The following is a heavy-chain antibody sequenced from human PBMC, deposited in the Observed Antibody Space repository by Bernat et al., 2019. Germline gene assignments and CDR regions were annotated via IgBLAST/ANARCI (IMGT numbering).Heavy chain of an antibody. D-gene: IGHD6-19*01. CDR2: ITGSSSKI. Sequence: EVQLVESGGGLVKPGGSLRVSCATSGFTFSAFTMNWVRQAPGKGLEWVAPITGSSSKIYYADSRKGRFTISRDNAEKSLYVQMNSLRAEDTAVYYCARGNSGLLDYWGQGTLVTVSS. CDR1: GFTFSAFT. V-gene: IGHV3-21*01. J-gene: IGHJ4*02. CDR3: ARGNSGLLDY.